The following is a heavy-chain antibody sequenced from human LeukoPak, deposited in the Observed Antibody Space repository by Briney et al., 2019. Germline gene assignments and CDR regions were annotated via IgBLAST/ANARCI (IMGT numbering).Heavy chain of an antibody. CDR1: GVSIGSGDYY. CDR3: ARDCSGGTCYHDAFDI. Sequence: SETLSLTCSVSGVSIGSGDYYWQWIRQPPGKGLEWIGFIYYSGSTYYNPSLKSRLTISIDTSKDQFSLKVTSVNAADTAVYYCARDCSGGTCYHDAFDIWGPGTMVTVSS. D-gene: IGHD2-15*01. CDR2: IYYSGST. J-gene: IGHJ3*02. V-gene: IGHV4-30-4*01.